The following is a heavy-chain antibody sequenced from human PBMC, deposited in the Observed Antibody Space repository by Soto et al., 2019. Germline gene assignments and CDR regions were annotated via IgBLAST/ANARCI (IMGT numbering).Heavy chain of an antibody. CDR2: VYYSGSS. Sequence: SETLSLTCSVSGGSINNDDFYWSWLRQTPGKGLQWIGYVYYSGSSDCIPSLKSRLSMSIDKYKNQFTLKLSSVTAADTAIYYCARMSYYYDKWYFDLWGRGTLVTVSS. CDR3: ARMSYYYDKWYFDL. V-gene: IGHV4-30-4*01. CDR1: GGSINNDDFY. D-gene: IGHD3-22*01. J-gene: IGHJ2*01.